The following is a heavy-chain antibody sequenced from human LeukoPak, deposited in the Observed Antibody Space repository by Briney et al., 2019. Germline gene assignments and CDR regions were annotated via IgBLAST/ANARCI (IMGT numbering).Heavy chain of an antibody. J-gene: IGHJ6*02. CDR2: ISYDGSNK. V-gene: IGHV3-30-3*01. D-gene: IGHD6-19*01. CDR3: ARPYSSGWYSYYYGMDV. Sequence: PGGSLRLSCAASGFIFSSYAMRWVRQAPGKGLEWVAVISYDGSNKYYADSVKGRFTISRDNSKNTLYLQMNSLRAEDTAVYYCARPYSSGWYSYYYGMDVWGQGTTVTVSS. CDR1: GFIFSSYA.